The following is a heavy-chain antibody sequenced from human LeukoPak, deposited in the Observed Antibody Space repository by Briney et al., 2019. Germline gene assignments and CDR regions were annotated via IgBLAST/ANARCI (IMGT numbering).Heavy chain of an antibody. CDR1: GGSISSYY. Sequence: SETLSLTCTVSGGSISSYYWSWIRQPPGKGLEWIGYIYYSGSTNYNPSLKSRVTISVDTSKNQFSLKLSSVTAADTAVYYCARDPHTARFGDPYAFDIWGQGTMVTVSS. V-gene: IGHV4-59*01. J-gene: IGHJ3*02. CDR3: ARDPHTARFGDPYAFDI. D-gene: IGHD3-10*01. CDR2: IYYSGST.